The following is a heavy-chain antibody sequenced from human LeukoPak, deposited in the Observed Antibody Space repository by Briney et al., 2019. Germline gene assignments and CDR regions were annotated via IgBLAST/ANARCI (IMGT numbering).Heavy chain of an antibody. CDR2: ISPDGCSA. V-gene: IGHV3-74*03. CDR3: ARVSFCPRCHFDY. CDR1: GFTFSSYS. D-gene: IGHD2/OR15-2a*01. J-gene: IGHJ4*02. Sequence: GGSLRLSCATSGFTFSSYSMNWVRQAPGKGLVWVARISPDGCSALCADSVRGRFTISRDNADNTLYLQLNSLRAEDTAVYYCARVSFCPRCHFDYWGQGTLVTVSS.